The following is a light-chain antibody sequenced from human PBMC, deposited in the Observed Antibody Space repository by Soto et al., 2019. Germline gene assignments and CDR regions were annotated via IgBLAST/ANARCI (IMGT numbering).Light chain of an antibody. J-gene: IGLJ2*01. CDR1: SSDVGDYNY. CDR2: EVS. V-gene: IGLV2-8*01. CDR3: SSYTRSDTLA. Sequence: QSALTQPPSASGSLGQSVTIPCTGTSSDVGDYNYVSWYQQHPGKVPKLMIYEVSKRPSGVPDRFSGSKSGNTASLTVSGLQAEDEADYYCSSYTRSDTLAFGGGTKLTVL.